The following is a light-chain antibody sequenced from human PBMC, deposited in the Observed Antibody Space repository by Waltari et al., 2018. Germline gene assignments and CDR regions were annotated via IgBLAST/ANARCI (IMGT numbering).Light chain of an antibody. Sequence: QLVLTQSPSASASLGASVKLTCTLSSGHSSNIIAWLQQQPGKGPRYLMKVNSDGSHRKGDDIPDRLSGSSSRAERYLTLSSLQSEGEAYYYCETGGHGTWVFGGGTKLTVL. CDR1: SGHSSNI. V-gene: IGLV4-69*01. J-gene: IGLJ3*02. CDR3: ETGGHGTWV. CDR2: VNSDGSH.